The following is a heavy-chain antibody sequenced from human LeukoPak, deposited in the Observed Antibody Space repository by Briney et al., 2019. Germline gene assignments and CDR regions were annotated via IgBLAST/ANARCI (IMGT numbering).Heavy chain of an antibody. CDR1: GGFFSGYY. D-gene: IGHD3-3*01. J-gene: IGHJ4*02. CDR2: MNQSGST. V-gene: IGHV4-34*01. CDR3: ARGRKIGSSSTPWSCYFDY. Sequence: PSETLSVTFAVYGGFFSGYYWSWIRQPPGKGLEGIGEMNQSGSTNYNPSLKRRVTISVDTSKNQFSLKLSTVTAASTVVYYCARGRKIGSSSTPWSCYFDYWGQGTLVTVSS.